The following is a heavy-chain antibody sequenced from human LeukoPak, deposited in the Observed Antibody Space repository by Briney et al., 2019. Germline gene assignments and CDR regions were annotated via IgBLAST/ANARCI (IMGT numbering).Heavy chain of an antibody. CDR1: GFTFSTYS. J-gene: IGHJ3*01. D-gene: IGHD4-17*01. CDR2: ISSSSSYI. CDR3: ARDFRALTTCDASV. V-gene: IGHV3-21*06. Sequence: GGSLRLSCAASGFTFSTYSMNWVRQAPGKGLEWVSSISSSSSYIYYADSVKGRFTISRDNAKNSLYLQMNSLRAEDTAVYYCARDFRALTTCDASVWGQGTMVIVSS.